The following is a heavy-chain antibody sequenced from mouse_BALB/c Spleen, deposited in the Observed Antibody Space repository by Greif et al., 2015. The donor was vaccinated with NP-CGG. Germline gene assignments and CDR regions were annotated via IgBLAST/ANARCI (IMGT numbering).Heavy chain of an antibody. CDR2: IRNKANGYTT. V-gene: IGHV7-3*02. Sequence: EVKLMESGGGLVQPGGSLRLSCATSGFAFTDYYMSWVRQPPGKALEWLGFIRNKANGYTTEYSASVKGRFTISRDNSQSILYLQMNTLRVEDSATYYCARGDGYYWFAYWGQGTLVTVSA. D-gene: IGHD2-3*01. CDR3: ARGDGYYWFAY. J-gene: IGHJ3*01. CDR1: GFAFTDYY.